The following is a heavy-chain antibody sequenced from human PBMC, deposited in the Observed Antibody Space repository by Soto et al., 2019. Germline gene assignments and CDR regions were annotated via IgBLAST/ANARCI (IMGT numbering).Heavy chain of an antibody. V-gene: IGHV3-23*01. CDR2: ISGSGGST. CDR1: GFTFSSYA. D-gene: IGHD2-8*01. J-gene: IGHJ3*02. CDR3: ATNEDIVLMGHDACDI. Sequence: EVQLLESGGGLVQPGGSLRLSCAASGFTFSSYAMSWVRQAPGKGLEWVSAISGSGGSTYYADSVKGRFTISRDNSKNTLYLQMNSLRAEDTAVYYCATNEDIVLMGHDACDIWGQGTMVTVSS.